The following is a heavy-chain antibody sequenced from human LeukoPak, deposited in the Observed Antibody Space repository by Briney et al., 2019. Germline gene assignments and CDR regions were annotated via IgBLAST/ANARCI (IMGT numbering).Heavy chain of an antibody. V-gene: IGHV3-21*01. J-gene: IGHJ3*01. D-gene: IGHD2-8*01. CDR1: GFTFSSYS. Sequence: GGSLRLSCAASGFTFSSYSMNWVRQAPGKGLEWVSSISSSSSYIYYADSVKGRFTISRDNSKNTVYLQMNDLRAEDTALYYCARGWGSKVYASACDVWGQGTMVTVSS. CDR2: ISSSSSYI. CDR3: ARGWGSKVYASACDV.